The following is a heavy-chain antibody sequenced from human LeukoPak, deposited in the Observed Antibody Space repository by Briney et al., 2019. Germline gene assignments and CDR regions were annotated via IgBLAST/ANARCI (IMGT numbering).Heavy chain of an antibody. CDR3: ARSNQPDIVVVPAAIDYYGMDV. CDR2: IYYSGST. J-gene: IGHJ6*02. Sequence: SETLSLTCTVSGGSISSYYWSWIRQPPGKGLEWIGYIYYSGSTNYNPSLKSRVTTSVDTSKNQFSLKLSSVTAADTAVYYCARSNQPDIVVVPAAIDYYGMDVWGQGTTVTVSS. CDR1: GGSISSYY. V-gene: IGHV4-59*01. D-gene: IGHD2-2*02.